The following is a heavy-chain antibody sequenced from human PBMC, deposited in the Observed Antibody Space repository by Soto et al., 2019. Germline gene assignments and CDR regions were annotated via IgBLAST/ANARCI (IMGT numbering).Heavy chain of an antibody. CDR3: AQLGLMTFSHKHYFNH. Sequence: LRLSCVASGFSFDNYAISWVRQAPWKGLEWVSAIKSDGSSTYYAASVKDRFIISRDNSKNTLYLQLNSLRAEDTAVYYCAQLGLMTFSHKHYFNHWGRGTLVTVSS. V-gene: IGHV3-23*01. D-gene: IGHD3-16*01. J-gene: IGHJ4*02. CDR1: GFSFDNYA. CDR2: IKSDGSST.